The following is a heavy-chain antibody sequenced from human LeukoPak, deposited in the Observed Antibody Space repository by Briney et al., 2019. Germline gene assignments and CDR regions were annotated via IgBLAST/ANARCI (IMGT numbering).Heavy chain of an antibody. D-gene: IGHD4-17*01. Sequence: PSETVSLTCTVSGGSITSSSYYWGWIRQPPGKGLEWIGSIYYTGSTYYNPSFKSRVTISVDTPKNRFSLKLSSVTAADTPVYYCARRLTTESWRFDYWGQGTLVTVSS. CDR3: ARRLTTESWRFDY. CDR1: GGSITSSSYY. J-gene: IGHJ4*02. CDR2: IYYTGST. V-gene: IGHV4-39*01.